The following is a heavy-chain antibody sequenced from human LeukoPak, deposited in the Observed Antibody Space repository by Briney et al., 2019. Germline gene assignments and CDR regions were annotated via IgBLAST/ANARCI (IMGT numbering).Heavy chain of an antibody. CDR2: IYYSGST. J-gene: IGHJ4*02. Sequence: SETLSLTCTVSAGSISLNNTYYWNWIQQSPGKGLEWIGYIYYSGSTSYNPSLKSRVTISVDTFRNQFSLKLTSVTAADTAIYYCAKSDYYGASDYWGQGTLVTVSS. CDR1: AGSISLNNTYY. D-gene: IGHD3-10*01. V-gene: IGHV4-59*01. CDR3: AKSDYYGASDY.